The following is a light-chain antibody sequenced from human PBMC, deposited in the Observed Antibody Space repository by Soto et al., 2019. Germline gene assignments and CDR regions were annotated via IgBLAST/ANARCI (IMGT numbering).Light chain of an antibody. Sequence: QSVLTQPASVSGSPGQSISISCTGTSSDVGTYNLLSWYQQHPGKAPKLIIYEVTERPSGVSDRFSGSKSGSTASLTISGLQADDEAEYFCFSFTTTSTHVFGTGTKVTVL. J-gene: IGLJ1*01. V-gene: IGLV2-23*02. CDR1: SSDVGTYNL. CDR2: EVT. CDR3: FSFTTTSTHV.